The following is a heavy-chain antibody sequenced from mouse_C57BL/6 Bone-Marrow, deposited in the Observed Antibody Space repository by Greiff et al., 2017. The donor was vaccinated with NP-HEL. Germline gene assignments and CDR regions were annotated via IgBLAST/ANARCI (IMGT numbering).Heavy chain of an antibody. Sequence: EVKLMESGGGLVKPGGSLKLSCAASGFTFSSYAMSWVRQTPEKRLEWVATISDGGSYAYYPDNVKGRFTISRDNAKNNLYLQMSQLKSEDTAMYYCASVKFAYWGQGTLVTVSA. CDR1: GFTFSSYA. V-gene: IGHV5-4*03. J-gene: IGHJ3*01. CDR2: ISDGGSYA. CDR3: ASVKFAY.